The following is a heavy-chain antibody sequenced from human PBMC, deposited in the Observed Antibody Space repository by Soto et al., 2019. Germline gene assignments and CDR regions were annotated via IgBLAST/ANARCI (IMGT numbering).Heavy chain of an antibody. CDR2: IYHSGST. J-gene: IGHJ4*02. V-gene: IGHV4-4*02. CDR3: ARGSRGRYFDWLNFDY. CDR1: SGSISSSNW. Sequence: SETLSLTCAVSSGSISSSNWWSWVRQPPGKGLEWIGEIYHSGSTNYNPSLKSRVTISVDKSKNQLSLKLGSVTAADTAVYYCARGSRGRYFDWLNFDYWGQGTLVTVSS. D-gene: IGHD3-9*01.